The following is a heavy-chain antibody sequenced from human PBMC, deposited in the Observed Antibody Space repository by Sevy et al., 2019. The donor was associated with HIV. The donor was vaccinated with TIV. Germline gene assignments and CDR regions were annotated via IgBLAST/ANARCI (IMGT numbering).Heavy chain of an antibody. D-gene: IGHD3-16*02. CDR1: GFMFKSYN. J-gene: IGHJ4*02. CDR2: INSGSGAI. Sequence: GGSLRLSYAASGFMFKSYNMNWVRQAPGTGLEWLSYINSGSGAISYADSVKGRFTISRDNAKNLLFLQMDSLRAEDTAVYYCVRTVSGTFRYDDYWGQGTLVTVSS. V-gene: IGHV3-48*04. CDR3: VRTVSGTFRYDDY.